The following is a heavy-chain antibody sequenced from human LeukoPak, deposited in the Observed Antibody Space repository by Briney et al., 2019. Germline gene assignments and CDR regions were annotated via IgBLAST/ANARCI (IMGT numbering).Heavy chain of an antibody. D-gene: IGHD2-21*02. V-gene: IGHV4-59*01. CDR2: IYYGGST. CDR1: GGSISRYY. Sequence: SETLSLTCTVSGGSISRYYWSWIRQPPGKGLEWIGYIYYGGSTNYNPSLKSRVTMSVDTSKNQFSLKLSSVTAADTAVYYCARGGGVVVTAAHFDYWGRGTLVTVSS. CDR3: ARGGGVVVTAAHFDY. J-gene: IGHJ4*02.